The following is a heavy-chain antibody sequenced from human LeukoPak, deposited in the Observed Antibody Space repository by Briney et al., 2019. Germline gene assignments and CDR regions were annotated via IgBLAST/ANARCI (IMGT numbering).Heavy chain of an antibody. D-gene: IGHD2-15*01. CDR3: ARDFQRLGSDAFDF. Sequence: PSETLSLTCTVSGVSISSHYWSWIRQPPGKGLEWVGYAYHTGSTSSNPSLKSRATMSVDTSKNQFSLRPTSLTAADTAVYYCARDFQRLGSDAFDFWGQGTMVTVSS. CDR2: AYHTGST. V-gene: IGHV4-59*11. CDR1: GVSISSHY. J-gene: IGHJ3*01.